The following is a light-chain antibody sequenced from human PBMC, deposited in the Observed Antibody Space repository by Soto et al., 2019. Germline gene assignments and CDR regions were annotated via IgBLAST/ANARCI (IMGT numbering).Light chain of an antibody. J-gene: IGKJ2*01. CDR2: GAS. V-gene: IGKV3-15*01. CDR1: QSVSSN. CDR3: QQYNNWPPYT. Sequence: EIVMPQYPATLSVAPGERATLSCRASQSVSSNVAWYQQKPGQAPRLLIYGASTRATGIPARFSGSGSGTEFTLTISSLQSEDFAVYYCQQYNNWPPYTFGQGTKLEMK.